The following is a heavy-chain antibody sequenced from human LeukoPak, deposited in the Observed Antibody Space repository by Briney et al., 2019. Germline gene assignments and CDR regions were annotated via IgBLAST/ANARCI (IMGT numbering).Heavy chain of an antibody. CDR2: INHSGST. CDR1: GLTFSNAW. D-gene: IGHD3-16*01. J-gene: IGHJ4*02. Sequence: GSLRLSCAASGLTFSNAWMSWVRQPPGKGLEWMGEINHSGSTNYNPSLKSRVTISVDTSKNQFSLKLSSVTAADTAVYYCARRGGHRSLGYWGQGTLVTVST. CDR3: ARRGGHRSLGY. V-gene: IGHV4-34*01.